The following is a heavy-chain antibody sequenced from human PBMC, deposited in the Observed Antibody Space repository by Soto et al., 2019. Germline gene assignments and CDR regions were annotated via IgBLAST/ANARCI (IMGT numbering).Heavy chain of an antibody. Sequence: QVQLVQSGAEVKKPGASVKVSCKASGYTFTSYGISWVRQAPGQGLEWMGWISAYNGNTKYAQKLQGRVTMTTDTSTSRAHMELRSLGSDDSAVYYGARDLAVALIDYWGQGTLVTVSS. J-gene: IGHJ4*02. V-gene: IGHV1-18*01. D-gene: IGHD6-19*01. CDR1: GYTFTSYG. CDR3: ARDLAVALIDY. CDR2: ISAYNGNT.